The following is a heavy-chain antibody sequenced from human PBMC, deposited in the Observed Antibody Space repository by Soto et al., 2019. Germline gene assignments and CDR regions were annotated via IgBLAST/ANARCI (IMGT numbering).Heavy chain of an antibody. J-gene: IGHJ4*02. D-gene: IGHD2-15*01. CDR1: GFTFSSYW. CDR2: INSDGSST. V-gene: IGHV3-74*01. CDR3: ARVFCSGGRCNHIDY. Sequence: GGSLRLSCAASGFTFSSYWMHWVRQAPGKGLVWVSRINSDGSSTSYADSVKGRFTISRDNAKNTLYLQMNSLRAEDTAVYYFARVFCSGGRCNHIDYWGQGTLVTVSS.